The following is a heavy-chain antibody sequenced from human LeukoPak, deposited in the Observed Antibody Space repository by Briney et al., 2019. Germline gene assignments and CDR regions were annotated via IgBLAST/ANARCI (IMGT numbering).Heavy chain of an antibody. CDR3: ARGNKWLQKRWRFDY. CDR2: INHSGST. CDR1: GGSFSGYY. Sequence: SETLSLTCAVYGGSFSGYYWSWLRQPPGKGLEWIGEINHSGSTNYNPSLKSRVTISVDTSKNQFSLKLSSVTAADTAVYYCARGNKWLQKRWRFDYWGQGALVTVSS. J-gene: IGHJ4*02. D-gene: IGHD6-19*01. V-gene: IGHV4-34*01.